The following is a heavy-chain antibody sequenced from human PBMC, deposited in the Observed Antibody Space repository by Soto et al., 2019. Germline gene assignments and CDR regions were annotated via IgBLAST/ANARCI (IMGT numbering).Heavy chain of an antibody. CDR1: RFTFKGYT. Sequence: PGGSLRFSCRACRFTFKGYTMNWVRQAPGKGLERVSSISSRSDYIHYADSVKGRCTISRDNAENSLFRELTSLRVDDTALYYCARGASAPRTGTQPNRGCMEVWGPGPTV. CDR2: ISSRSDYI. CDR3: ARGASAPRTGTQPNRGCMEV. J-gene: IGHJ6*01. V-gene: IGHV3-21*04. D-gene: IGHD7-27*01.